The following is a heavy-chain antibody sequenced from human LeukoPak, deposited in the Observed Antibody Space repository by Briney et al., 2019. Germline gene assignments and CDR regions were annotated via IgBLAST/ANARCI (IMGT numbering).Heavy chain of an antibody. CDR1: GFTFSSYA. CDR2: ISGSGGST. D-gene: IGHD2-21*02. J-gene: IGHJ3*02. CDR3: AKDRDIVVVTAIPAGDAFDI. V-gene: IGHV3-23*01. Sequence: GGALRLSCAASGFTFSSYAMSWVRQDPGKGLEWVSAISGSGGSTYYADSVKGRFTISRDNSKNTLYLQTNSLRAEGTAVYYCAKDRDIVVVTAIPAGDAFDIWGQGTMVTVSS.